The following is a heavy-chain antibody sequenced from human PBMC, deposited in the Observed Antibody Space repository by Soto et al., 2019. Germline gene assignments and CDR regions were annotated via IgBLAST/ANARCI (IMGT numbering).Heavy chain of an antibody. CDR3: AKAVWRGYYFGND. V-gene: IGHV3-23*01. D-gene: IGHD3-3*01. CDR1: GFTFSNYA. CDR2: ISGSGSST. Sequence: EVQLLESGGGLVQPGGSLRLSCAASGFTFSNYAMSWVRQAPGKGLEWVSAISGSGSSTYYTDSVKGRFTISRDNSKNTLYLQINSLRTEDTAVYSGAKAVWRGYYFGNDWGQGSLVTVSS. J-gene: IGHJ4*02.